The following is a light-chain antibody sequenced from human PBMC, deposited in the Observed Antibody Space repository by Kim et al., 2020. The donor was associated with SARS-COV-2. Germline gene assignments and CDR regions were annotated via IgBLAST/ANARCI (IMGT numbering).Light chain of an antibody. J-gene: IGLJ3*02. Sequence: QSVLTQPPSVSAAPGQKVTISCSGSSSNIGNNYVSWYQQLPGTAPKLLIYDINKRPSGIPDRFSGSKSGTSATLGITGLQTGHEADYYCGTWDSSLSAAVFGGGTQLTVL. CDR3: GTWDSSLSAAV. CDR1: SSNIGNNY. V-gene: IGLV1-51*01. CDR2: DIN.